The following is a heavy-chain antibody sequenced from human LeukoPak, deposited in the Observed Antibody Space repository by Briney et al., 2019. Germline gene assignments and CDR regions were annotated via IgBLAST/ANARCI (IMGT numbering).Heavy chain of an antibody. Sequence: PETLSLTSTVSVDSVSRDYWSWVRQPPGQGREWSGHIYYSGSTNYNPSPQSRVTISVDTSKNQFSLKLSSVTDADTAVYYCARGRGSGWQDAFDIWGQGTMVTVSS. D-gene: IGHD6-19*01. CDR1: VDSVSRDY. CDR2: IYYSGST. V-gene: IGHV4-59*02. CDR3: ARGRGSGWQDAFDI. J-gene: IGHJ3*02.